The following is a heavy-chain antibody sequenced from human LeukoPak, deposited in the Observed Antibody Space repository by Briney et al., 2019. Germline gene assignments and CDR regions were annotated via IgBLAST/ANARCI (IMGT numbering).Heavy chain of an antibody. CDR2: IYTSGST. CDR1: GGSISSYY. Sequence: PSETLSLTCTVSGGSISSYYWNWIRQPAGKGLEWIGRIYTSGSTNYNPSLKSRVTMSVDTSKNQFSLKLSSVTAADTAVYYCARDMPGVVVVPAAIFGPYNWFDPWGQGTLVTVSS. CDR3: ARDMPGVVVVPAAIFGPYNWFDP. D-gene: IGHD2-2*02. V-gene: IGHV4-4*07. J-gene: IGHJ5*02.